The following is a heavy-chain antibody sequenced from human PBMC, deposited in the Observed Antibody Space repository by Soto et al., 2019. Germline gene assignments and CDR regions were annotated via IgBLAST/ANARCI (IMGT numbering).Heavy chain of an antibody. CDR3: ARLPYYYDSSGYYHPQNFDY. CDR1: GGSVSSGSYY. J-gene: IGHJ4*02. V-gene: IGHV4-61*01. CDR2: IYYSGST. D-gene: IGHD3-22*01. Sequence: ETLSLTCTVSGGSVSSGSYYWSWIRQPPGKGLEWIGYIYYSGSTNYNPSLKSRVTISVDTSKNQFSLKLSSVTAADTAVYYCARLPYYYDSSGYYHPQNFDYWGQGTLVTVSS.